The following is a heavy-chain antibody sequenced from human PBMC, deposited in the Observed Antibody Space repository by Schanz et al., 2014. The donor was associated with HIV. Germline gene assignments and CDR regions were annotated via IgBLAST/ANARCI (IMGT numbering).Heavy chain of an antibody. V-gene: IGHV1-18*01. D-gene: IGHD5-18*01. Sequence: QVQLVQSGAEGRKPGASVKVSCKTSGYTFTSYGITWVRQAPGQGLEWMGWISPSNGNTNYAQKFQGRVTMTTDTSTSTAYMDLRSLRSDDTAVYYCAREYSTWDRHFDYWGQGTLVTVSP. CDR2: ISPSNGNT. CDR3: AREYSTWDRHFDY. CDR1: GYTFTSYG. J-gene: IGHJ4*02.